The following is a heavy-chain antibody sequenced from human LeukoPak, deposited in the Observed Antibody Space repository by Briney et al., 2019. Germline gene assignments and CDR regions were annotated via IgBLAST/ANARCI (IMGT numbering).Heavy chain of an antibody. D-gene: IGHD3-3*01. CDR1: GGSISSGDYY. J-gene: IGHJ6*03. CDR2: IYHSGST. CDR3: ARVLYYDFWSGYYGREDYYYYMDV. V-gene: IGHV4-30-4*01. Sequence: SQTLSLTCTVSGGSISSGDYYWSWIRQPPGKGLEWIGYIYHSGSTYYNPSLKSRVTISVDRSKNQFSLKLSSVTAADTAVYYCARVLYYDFWSGYYGREDYYYYMDVWGKGTTVTVSS.